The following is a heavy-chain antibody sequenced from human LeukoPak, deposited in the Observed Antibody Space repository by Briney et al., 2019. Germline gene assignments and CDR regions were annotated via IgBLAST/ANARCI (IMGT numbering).Heavy chain of an antibody. Sequence: PSETLSLTCTVSGVSISSYYWSWIRQPPGKGLEWMGYIYHSGSNYYNPPLKSRVTISVDRSKNQFSLKLSSVTAADTAVYYCARLTVTTRNFVDWGQGTLVTVSS. V-gene: IGHV4-59*12. CDR3: ARLTVTTRNFVD. J-gene: IGHJ4*02. CDR1: GVSISSYY. D-gene: IGHD4-17*01. CDR2: IYHSGSN.